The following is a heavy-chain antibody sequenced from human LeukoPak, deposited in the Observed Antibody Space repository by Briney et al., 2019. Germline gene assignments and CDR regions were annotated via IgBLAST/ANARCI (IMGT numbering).Heavy chain of an antibody. CDR3: ARALGELSFDY. D-gene: IGHD3-16*02. J-gene: IGHJ4*02. CDR1: GGSISSYY. V-gene: IGHV4-59*01. CDR2: IYYSGST. Sequence: SETLSLTCTVSGGSISSYYWSWIRQPPGKGLEWIGYIYYSGSTNYNPSLKSRVTISVGTPENQFSLKLSSVTAADTAVYYCARALGELSFDYWGQGTLVTVSS.